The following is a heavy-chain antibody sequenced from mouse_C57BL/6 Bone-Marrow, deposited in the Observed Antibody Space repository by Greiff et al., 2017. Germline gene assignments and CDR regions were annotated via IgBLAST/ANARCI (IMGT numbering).Heavy chain of an antibody. V-gene: IGHV1-55*01. CDR2: IYPGSGST. CDR3: ERGDCDYDGFAY. CDR1: GYTFTSYW. J-gene: IGHJ3*01. Sequence: QVQLQQPGAELVKPGASVKMSCKASGYTFTSYWITWVKQRPGQGLEWIGDIYPGSGSTNYNEKFKSKATLTVDTSSSTAYMQLSSLTSEDSAVYYCERGDCDYDGFAYWGQGTLVTVSA. D-gene: IGHD2-4*01.